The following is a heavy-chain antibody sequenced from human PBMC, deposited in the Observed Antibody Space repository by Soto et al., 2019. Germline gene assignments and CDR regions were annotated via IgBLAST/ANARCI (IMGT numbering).Heavy chain of an antibody. Sequence: QVQLVQSGAEVKKPGASVKVSCKASGYTFNRYAISWVRQAPGQGLEWMGWISAYNGNTNYAQKLQGRVTMTTDTXXXXAXXXXXXXXXXXXXXXXXARLYYXXSXGYYYVEDFWGQGTLVTVSS. J-gene: IGHJ4*02. CDR3: ARLYYXXSXGYYYVEDF. V-gene: IGHV1-18*01. CDR1: GYTFNRYA. D-gene: IGHD3-22*01. CDR2: ISAYNGNT.